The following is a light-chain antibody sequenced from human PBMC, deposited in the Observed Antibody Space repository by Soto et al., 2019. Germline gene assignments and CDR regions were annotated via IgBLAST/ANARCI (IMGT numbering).Light chain of an antibody. Sequence: IVLTQSPATLSLSPGERATLSCRASQSVSSYLAWYQQKPGQAPRLLIYDASNRATGIPARFSGSGSGTDFTLTISRLEPEDFAVYYCQQRSNWPPAFGGGTKVEIK. J-gene: IGKJ4*01. V-gene: IGKV3-11*01. CDR3: QQRSNWPPA. CDR2: DAS. CDR1: QSVSSY.